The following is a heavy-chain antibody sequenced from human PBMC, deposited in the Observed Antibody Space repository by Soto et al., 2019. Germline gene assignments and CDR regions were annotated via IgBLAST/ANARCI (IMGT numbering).Heavy chain of an antibody. CDR1: GYTFTSYD. CDR2: MNPNSGNT. D-gene: IGHD3-10*01. V-gene: IGHV1-8*01. J-gene: IGHJ6*03. CDR3: ARVRITMVRGVIPDYYYYYYMDV. Sequence: GASVKVSCKASGYTFTSYDINWVRQATGQGLEWMGWMNPNSGNTGYAQKFQGRVTMTRNTSISTAYMELSSLRSEDTAVYYCARVRITMVRGVIPDYYYYYYMDVWGKGTTVTVS.